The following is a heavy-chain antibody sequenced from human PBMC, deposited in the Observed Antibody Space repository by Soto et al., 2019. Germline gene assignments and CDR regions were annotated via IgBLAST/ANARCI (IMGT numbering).Heavy chain of an antibody. J-gene: IGHJ3*02. CDR2: ISWNSGSI. CDR1: GFTFDDYA. V-gene: IGHV3-9*01. CDR3: AIPSSNSGYAFDI. Sequence: GGSLRLSCAASGFTFDDYAMHWVRQAPGKGLEWVSGISWNSGSIGYADSVKGRFTISRDNAKNSLYLQMNSLRAEDTALYYCAIPSSNSGYAFDIWGQGTMVTVSS. D-gene: IGHD6-25*01.